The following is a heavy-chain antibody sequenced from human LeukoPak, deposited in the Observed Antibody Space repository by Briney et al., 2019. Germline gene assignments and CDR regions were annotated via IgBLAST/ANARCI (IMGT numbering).Heavy chain of an antibody. CDR2: IKQDGSEK. D-gene: IGHD6-13*01. CDR3: AREISSWYRTEGRFDP. CDR1: GFTFSNYW. Sequence: GGSLRLSCVASGFTFSNYWMTWVRQAPGRGLEWVANIKQDGSEKYYVDSVRGRFTISRDNAKNSLYLQVISLRAEDTAVYYCAREISSWYRTEGRFDPWGQGTLVSVSS. V-gene: IGHV3-7*01. J-gene: IGHJ5*02.